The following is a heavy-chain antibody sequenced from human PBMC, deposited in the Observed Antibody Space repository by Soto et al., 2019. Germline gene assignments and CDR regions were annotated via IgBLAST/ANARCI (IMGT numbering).Heavy chain of an antibody. CDR2: MNPNSGNT. D-gene: IGHD6-19*01. J-gene: IGHJ6*02. Sequence: ASVKVSCKATGYTFTSYDINWVRQATGQGLEWMGWMNPNSGNTGYAQKFQGRVTMTRNTSISTAYMELSSLRSEDTAVYYCARGLSGLSSGWYCSYYYYYGMDVWGQGTTVTVSS. CDR3: ARGLSGLSSGWYCSYYYYYGMDV. V-gene: IGHV1-8*01. CDR1: GYTFTSYD.